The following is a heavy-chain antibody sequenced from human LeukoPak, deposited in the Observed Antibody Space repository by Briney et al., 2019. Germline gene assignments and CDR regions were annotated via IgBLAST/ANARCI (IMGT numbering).Heavy chain of an antibody. CDR1: GGTFSSYA. CDR2: IIPIFGTA. CDR3: ASFGNGMATLNWFDP. D-gene: IGHD5-24*01. J-gene: IGHJ5*02. Sequence: SVKVSCKASGGTFSSYAISWVRQAPGQGLEWMGGIIPIFGTANYAQKFQGRVTITADESTSAAYMELSSLRSEDTAVYYCASFGNGMATLNWFDPWGQGTLVTVSS. V-gene: IGHV1-69*13.